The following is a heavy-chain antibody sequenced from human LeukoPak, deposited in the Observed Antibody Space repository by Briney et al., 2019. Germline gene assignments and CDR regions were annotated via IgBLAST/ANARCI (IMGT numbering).Heavy chain of an antibody. CDR1: GGSVSSGSYY. V-gene: IGHV4-61*01. CDR3: ARVTGSYGAFDI. D-gene: IGHD3-10*01. CDR2: IYYSGST. J-gene: IGHJ3*02. Sequence: SETLSLTCTVSGGSVSSGSYYWSWIRQPPGKGLEWIGYIYYSGSTNYNPSHKSRVTISVDTSKNQFSLKLSSVTAADTAVYYCARVTGSYGAFDIWGQGTMVTVSS.